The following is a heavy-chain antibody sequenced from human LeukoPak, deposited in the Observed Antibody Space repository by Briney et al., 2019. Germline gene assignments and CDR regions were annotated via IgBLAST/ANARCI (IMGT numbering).Heavy chain of an antibody. CDR2: IYYTGST. V-gene: IGHV4-31*03. CDR3: ARDTGQLWFDY. D-gene: IGHD5-18*01. Sequence: PSETLSLTCTVSGGSISSGGYYWSWIRQHPGKGLEYIGYIYYTGSTYYNPSLQSRVTISVDTSKNQFSLKLSSVTAADTAVYYCARDTGQLWFDYWGQGTLVTVSS. CDR1: GGSISSGGYY. J-gene: IGHJ5*01.